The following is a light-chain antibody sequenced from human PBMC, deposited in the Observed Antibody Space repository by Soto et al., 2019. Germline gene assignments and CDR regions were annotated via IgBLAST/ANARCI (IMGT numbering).Light chain of an antibody. CDR1: QSVSSNF. CDR3: IQYPTAIEAP. J-gene: IGKJ4*01. CDR2: GAS. Sequence: CSTKQSVSSNFLAWYQEKPGQAPRLLIYGASSRATGIPERFSGSWSGKEFAYDISLLSREYFGVAYSIQYPTAIEAPIGAGTKVDIK. V-gene: IGKV3-20*01.